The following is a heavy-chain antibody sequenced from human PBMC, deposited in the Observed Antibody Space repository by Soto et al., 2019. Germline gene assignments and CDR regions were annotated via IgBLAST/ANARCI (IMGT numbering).Heavy chain of an antibody. D-gene: IGHD6-19*01. CDR2: IYYSGST. J-gene: IGHJ4*02. CDR3: ASAYSSGWYPVDY. Sequence: PSETLSLTCTVSGGSISSGDYYWSWIRQPPGKGLEWIGYIYYSGSTYYNPSLKSRVTISVDTSKNQFSLKLSSVTAADTAVYYCASAYSSGWYPVDYWGQGTLVTVSS. V-gene: IGHV4-30-4*01. CDR1: GGSISSGDYY.